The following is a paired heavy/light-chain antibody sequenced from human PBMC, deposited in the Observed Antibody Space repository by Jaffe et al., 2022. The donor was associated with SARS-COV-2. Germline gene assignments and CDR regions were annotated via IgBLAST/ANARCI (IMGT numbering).Heavy chain of an antibody. J-gene: IGHJ5*02. CDR1: GFTFSDYY. CDR3: VRDTSRIVVVPAARGSENYLFDP. V-gene: IGHV3-11*01. CDR2: ISGSGTNI. D-gene: IGHD2-2*01. Sequence: QVQLVESGGGLVKPGGSLRLSCAASGFTFSDYYMSWIRQTPGKGLEWVSYISGSGTNIQYADSVKGRFTISRDNAKNSLYLQMSSLRAEDTAVYYCVRDTSRIVVVPAARGSENYLFDPWGQGTLVTVSS.
Light chain of an antibody. J-gene: IGKJ1*01. CDR2: KIS. CDR3: MQATQFPRT. V-gene: IGKV2-24*01. Sequence: DIVMTQTPLSSPVTLGQPASISCRSSQSLVHSNGDTYLSWLQQRPGQPPRLLIYKISNRFSGVPDRFSGSGAGTDFTLKISRVEAEDVGVYYCMQATQFPRTFGQGTKVEIK. CDR1: QSLVHSNGDTY.